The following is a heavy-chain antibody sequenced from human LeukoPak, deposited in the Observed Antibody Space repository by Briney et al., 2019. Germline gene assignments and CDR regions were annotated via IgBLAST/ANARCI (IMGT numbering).Heavy chain of an antibody. V-gene: IGHV4-39*07. CDR3: ARSSKGYFDY. J-gene: IGHJ4*02. CDR1: GGSISSSSYF. CDR2: IYYSGST. D-gene: IGHD4-11*01. Sequence: PSETLSLTCTVSGGSISSSSYFWGWIRQPPGKGLEWIGSIYYSGSTYYNPSLKSRVTLSVDTSKNQFSLKLSSVTAADTAVYYCARSSKGYFDYWGQGTLVTVSS.